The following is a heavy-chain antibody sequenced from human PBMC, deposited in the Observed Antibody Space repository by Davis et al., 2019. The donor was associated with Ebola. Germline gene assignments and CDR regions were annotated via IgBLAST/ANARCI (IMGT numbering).Heavy chain of an antibody. V-gene: IGHV3-74*01. Sequence: HTGGSLRLSCAASGFIFENYWMYWIRQAPGKGLVWVSHINSDGTSANYADSVKGRFTISRDNAKSSLSLQMNSLRVEDTAVYYCVRGDDESGYRPSDSWGQGTLVTVSS. CDR2: INSDGTSA. CDR3: VRGDDESGYRPSDS. D-gene: IGHD3-22*01. CDR1: GFIFENYW. J-gene: IGHJ4*02.